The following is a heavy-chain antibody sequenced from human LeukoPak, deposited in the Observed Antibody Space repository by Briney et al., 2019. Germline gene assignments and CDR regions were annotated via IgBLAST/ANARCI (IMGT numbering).Heavy chain of an antibody. J-gene: IGHJ4*02. CDR1: GGSISSYY. D-gene: IGHD6-19*01. V-gene: IGHV4-4*07. CDR2: IYTSGST. Sequence: ETLSLTCIVSGGSISSYYWSWIRQPAGKGLEWIGRIYTSGSTNYNPSLKSRLTMSVDTSKNQFSLKLSSVTAAGTAVYYCARSGGDRGWYYFDYWGQGILVTVSS. CDR3: ARSGGDRGWYYFDY.